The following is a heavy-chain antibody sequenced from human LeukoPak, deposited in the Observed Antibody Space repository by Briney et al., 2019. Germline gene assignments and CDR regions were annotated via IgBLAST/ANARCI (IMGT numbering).Heavy chain of an antibody. D-gene: IGHD1-26*01. CDR1: GFTFSSYA. V-gene: IGHV3-64*01. CDR2: ISSNGGST. CDR3: ARSPGGLPSKTTYYYYGMDV. J-gene: IGHJ6*02. Sequence: HPGGSLRLSCAASGFTFSSYAMHWVRQAPGKGLKYVSAISSNGGSTYYANSVKGRFTISRDNSKNTLYLQMGSLRAEDMAVYYCARSPGGLPSKTTYYYYGMDVWGQGTTVTVSS.